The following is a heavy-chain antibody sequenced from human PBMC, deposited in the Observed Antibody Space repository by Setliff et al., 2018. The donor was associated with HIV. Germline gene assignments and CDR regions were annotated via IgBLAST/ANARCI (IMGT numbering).Heavy chain of an antibody. D-gene: IGHD6-13*01. J-gene: IGHJ4*02. V-gene: IGHV4-39*01. CDR1: GDSLAGSRYS. CDR3: AGFPLNSSWYFY. Sequence: SETLSLTCTVFGDSLAGSRYSWGWVRQSPGQGLEWLGNLFHTGSSYFNPSLKSRLTMSVDTSNNQFSLKLSSVTAADTAVYYCAGFPLNSSWYFYWGQGTLVTVSS. CDR2: LFHTGSS.